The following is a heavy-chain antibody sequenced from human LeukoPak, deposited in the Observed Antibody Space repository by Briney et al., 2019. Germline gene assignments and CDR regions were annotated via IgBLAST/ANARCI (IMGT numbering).Heavy chain of an antibody. CDR2: IYHSGST. CDR1: GYSISSGYY. V-gene: IGHV4-38-2*01. CDR3: ARVPPMAVAGVDY. J-gene: IGHJ4*02. Sequence: SETLSLTCAVSGYSISSGYYWGWIRQPPGKGLGWIGSIYHSGSTYYNPSLKSRVTISVDTSKNQFSLKLSSVTAADTAVYYCARVPPMAVAGVDYWGQGTLVTVSS. D-gene: IGHD6-19*01.